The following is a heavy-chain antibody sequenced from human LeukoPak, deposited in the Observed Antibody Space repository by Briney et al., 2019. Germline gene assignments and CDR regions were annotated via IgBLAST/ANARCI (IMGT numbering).Heavy chain of an antibody. CDR1: GGSISSYY. CDR3: ARGQGQLDAFDI. V-gene: IGHV4-59*01. J-gene: IGHJ3*02. CDR2: IYYSGST. Sequence: SETLSLTCTVSGGSISSYYWSWIRQPPGKGLEWIGYIYYSGSTNYNPSLKSRVTISVDTSKNQFSLKLSSVTAADTAVYYCARGQGQLDAFDIWGQGTMVTVSP. D-gene: IGHD6-13*01.